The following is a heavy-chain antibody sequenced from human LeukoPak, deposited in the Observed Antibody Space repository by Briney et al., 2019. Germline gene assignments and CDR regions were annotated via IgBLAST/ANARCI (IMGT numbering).Heavy chain of an antibody. D-gene: IGHD3-10*01. Sequence: GGSLRLSCAASGFTFSSYAMSWVRQAPGKGLEWVSHISGSGGSTKYSGSVKGRFTISRDNSKNTLYLQINSLRADDTAVYYCAKDQDPHSYGSGSYAPFDYWGQGTLVTVSS. CDR2: ISGSGGST. CDR1: GFTFSSYA. V-gene: IGHV3-23*01. CDR3: AKDQDPHSYGSGSYAPFDY. J-gene: IGHJ4*02.